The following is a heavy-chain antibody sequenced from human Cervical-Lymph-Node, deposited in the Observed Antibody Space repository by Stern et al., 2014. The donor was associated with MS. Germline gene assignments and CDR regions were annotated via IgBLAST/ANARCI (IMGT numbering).Heavy chain of an antibody. Sequence: VQLVQSGAEVKKPGASVTVSCNVSGHPLSELAIHWLRQLPTSGLEWLGQFDPEDGETVYAQRLQGRLTMTEDTNTGTAYMTLTALTSDDTAVYYWATDRGVKWGPGTLVAVSS. J-gene: IGHJ4*02. CDR2: FDPEDGET. V-gene: IGHV1-24*01. CDR3: ATDRGVK. D-gene: IGHD3-10*01. CDR1: GHPLSELA.